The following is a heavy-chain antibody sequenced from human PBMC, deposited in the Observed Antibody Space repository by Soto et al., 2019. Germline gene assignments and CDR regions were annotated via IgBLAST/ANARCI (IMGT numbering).Heavy chain of an antibody. D-gene: IGHD3-3*01. CDR3: ARSAITISGVVIIGYFHH. V-gene: IGHV1-18*01. CDR2: ISAYNGKT. J-gene: IGHJ1*01. Sequence: QVQLVQSGAEVKKPGASVKVSCKASGYIFSSYGISWVRQAPGQGLEWMGWISAYNGKTNYAQRLQGRVTMTTDTSTSTAYMELRSLRSDDTAVYYCARSAITISGVVIIGYFHHWGQGTLVTVSS. CDR1: GYIFSSYG.